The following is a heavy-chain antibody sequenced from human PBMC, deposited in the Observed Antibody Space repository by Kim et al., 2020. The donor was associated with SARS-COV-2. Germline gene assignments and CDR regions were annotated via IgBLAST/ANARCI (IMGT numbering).Heavy chain of an antibody. CDR3: ATTRRGNSYGYFDF. Sequence: SETLSLTCTVSGGSISAYYWSWIRRPPGKGPEWIGFSDNSGTSNFNPSLKSRVSISVDTSKNQFSLKLTSVTAADTAVYHCATTRRGNSYGYFDFWGQG. CDR2: SDNSGTS. J-gene: IGHJ4*02. CDR1: GGSISAYY. V-gene: IGHV4-59*08. D-gene: IGHD5-18*01.